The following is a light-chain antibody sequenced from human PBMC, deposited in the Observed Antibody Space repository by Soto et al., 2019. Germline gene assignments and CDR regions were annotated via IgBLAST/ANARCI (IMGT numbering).Light chain of an antibody. CDR1: HDITSY. Sequence: DIQMTQSPSSLSASVGDRVTITCQSSHDITSYLNWYQHKPGKAPKLLIYDASILEAGVPSRFSGSGSGTDFTFTLSSVQPADVATYYCQTCVYLPIFGHGTTVDFK. V-gene: IGKV1-33*01. J-gene: IGKJ3*01. CDR3: QTCVYLPI. CDR2: DAS.